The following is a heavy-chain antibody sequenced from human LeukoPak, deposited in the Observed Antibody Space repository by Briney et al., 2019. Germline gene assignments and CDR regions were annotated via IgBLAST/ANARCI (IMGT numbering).Heavy chain of an antibody. Sequence: PGGSLRLSCVASGFTFSSYWMSWVRQAPGKGLEWVSVIYSGGSTYYADSVKGRFTISRDNSKNTLYLQMNSLRAEDTAVYYCAREMAIDYWGQGTLVTVSS. V-gene: IGHV3-66*01. CDR1: GFTFSSYW. J-gene: IGHJ4*02. CDR2: IYSGGST. CDR3: AREMAIDY. D-gene: IGHD5-24*01.